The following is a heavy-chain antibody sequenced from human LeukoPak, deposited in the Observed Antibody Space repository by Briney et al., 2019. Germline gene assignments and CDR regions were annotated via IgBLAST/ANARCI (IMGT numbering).Heavy chain of an antibody. CDR2: INHSGST. V-gene: IGHV4-34*01. Sequence: SETLSLTCAVYGGSFSGDYWSWIRQPPGKGLEWIGEINHSGSTNYNPSLKSRVTISVDTSQNQFSLKLSSVTAADTAVYYCARELRFLEWLPYFDYWGQGTLVTVSS. CDR3: ARELRFLEWLPYFDY. D-gene: IGHD3-3*01. CDR1: GGSFSGDY. J-gene: IGHJ4*02.